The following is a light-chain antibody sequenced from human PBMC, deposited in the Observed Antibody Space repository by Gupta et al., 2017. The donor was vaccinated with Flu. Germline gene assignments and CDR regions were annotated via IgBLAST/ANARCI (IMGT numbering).Light chain of an antibody. J-gene: IGLJ3*02. CDR1: SSDVGTYNY. Sequence: QSAVIQPRSVSKFPGQTVTISCGGASSDVGTYNYVSWYQQHPGKAPKVIIFDVTKRPSGVPSRFSGSRSGDTAYLTISGLQAEDEADYYCLSYAGYHTWMFGGGTTLTVL. V-gene: IGLV2-11*01. CDR2: DVT. CDR3: LSYAGYHTWM.